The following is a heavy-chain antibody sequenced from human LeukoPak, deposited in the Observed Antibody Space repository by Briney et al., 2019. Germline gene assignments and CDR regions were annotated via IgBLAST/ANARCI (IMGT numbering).Heavy chain of an antibody. CDR2: IYESGRT. D-gene: IGHD6-13*01. CDR1: GDSLSSSLYY. Sequence: SETLSLTCTVSGDSLSSSLYYWSWIRQPPGKGLEWIGNIYESGRTYYSPSLKSRVTISVDTSKNQFSLKLTSVIAADTAVYYCARHQPSEQQLGHPYYYGMDVWGQGTTVTVSS. J-gene: IGHJ6*02. CDR3: ARHQPSEQQLGHPYYYGMDV. V-gene: IGHV4-39*01.